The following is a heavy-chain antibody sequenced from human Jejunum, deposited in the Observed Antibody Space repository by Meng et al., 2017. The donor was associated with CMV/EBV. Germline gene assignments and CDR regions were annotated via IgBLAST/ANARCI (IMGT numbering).Heavy chain of an antibody. Sequence: PYMDWVRQAPGKGLEWVGLIKTKGENYATEYAASVKGRFTISRDDSKNSLYLQMNSLQIEDTAVYYCVKDYPATSSVHYGKVFFDDWGLGTLVTVSS. D-gene: IGHD3-10*01. V-gene: IGHV3-72*01. J-gene: IGHJ4*01. CDR3: VKDYPATSSVHYGKVFFDD. CDR1: PY. CDR2: IKTKGENYAT.